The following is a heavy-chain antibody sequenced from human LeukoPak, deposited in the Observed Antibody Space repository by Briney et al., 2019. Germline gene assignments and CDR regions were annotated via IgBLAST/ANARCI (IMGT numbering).Heavy chain of an antibody. CDR2: IKQDGSER. CDR1: EFTFSSYW. V-gene: IGHV3-7*01. D-gene: IGHD6-19*01. Sequence: GGSLRLSCAASEFTFSSYWMSWVRQAPGKGLEWVASIKQDGSERNYVDSVKGRFTISRDNAKNSLYLQMNSLRAEDTAVYYCARDGGWYRDYWGQGTLVTVSS. CDR3: ARDGGWYRDY. J-gene: IGHJ4*02.